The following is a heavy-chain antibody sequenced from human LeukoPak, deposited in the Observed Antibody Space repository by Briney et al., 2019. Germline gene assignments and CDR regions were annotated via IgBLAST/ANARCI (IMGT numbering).Heavy chain of an antibody. D-gene: IGHD4-17*01. CDR2: SKSKTDGVTT. Sequence: GGSLRLSCVASGFSFTNAGMNWVRQAPGKGLEWVGRSKSKTDGVTTEYAAPVKGRFTISKDDSKNTLYQQMNSLKSEDTAVYYCTTRHYGDFDYWGQGTLVTVSS. J-gene: IGHJ4*02. CDR1: GFSFTNAG. CDR3: TTRHYGDFDY. V-gene: IGHV3-15*01.